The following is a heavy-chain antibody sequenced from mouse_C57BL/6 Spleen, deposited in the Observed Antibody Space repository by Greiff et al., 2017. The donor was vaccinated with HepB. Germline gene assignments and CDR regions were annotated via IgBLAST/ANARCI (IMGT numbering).Heavy chain of an antibody. CDR2: IDPSDSYT. V-gene: IGHV1-69*01. CDR3: ARFDGYYDAMDY. J-gene: IGHJ4*01. Sequence: QVQLQQPGAELVMPGASVKLSCKASGYTFTSYWMHWVKQRPGQGLEWIGEIDPSDSYTNYNQKFKGKSTLTVDKSSSTAYMQLSSLTSEDSAAYYCARFDGYYDAMDYWGQRTSVTVSS. D-gene: IGHD2-3*01. CDR1: GYTFTSYW.